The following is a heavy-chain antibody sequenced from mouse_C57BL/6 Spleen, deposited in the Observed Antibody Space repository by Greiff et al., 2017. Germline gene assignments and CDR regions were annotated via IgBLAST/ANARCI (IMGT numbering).Heavy chain of an antibody. J-gene: IGHJ1*03. CDR3: ARHRIGSPHGV. Sequence: VQLQQPGAELVRPGSSVKLSCKASGYTFTSYWMDWVKQRPGQGLEWIGNSYPSDSETHYNQKFKDKATLTVDKSSSTAYMQLSSLTSEDSAVYYCARHRIGSPHGVWGTGTTVTVSS. V-gene: IGHV1-61*01. CDR1: GYTFTSYW. CDR2: SYPSDSET. D-gene: IGHD1-1*01.